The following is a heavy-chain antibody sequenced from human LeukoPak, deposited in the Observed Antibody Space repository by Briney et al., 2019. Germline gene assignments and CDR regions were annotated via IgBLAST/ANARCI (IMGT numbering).Heavy chain of an antibody. V-gene: IGHV4-59*08. CDR3: ARHLLFGDPKRFQP. Sequence: SETLSLTCTVSGGSISSFYWTWIRQPPGKGLEWIGYIHYSGSTSYNPSLKSRVTISVDTPKNQFSLKLSSVTAADTAIYFFARHLLFGDPKRFQPWGQGTLVTVSS. CDR1: GGSISSFY. CDR2: IHYSGST. D-gene: IGHD3-10*01. J-gene: IGHJ5*02.